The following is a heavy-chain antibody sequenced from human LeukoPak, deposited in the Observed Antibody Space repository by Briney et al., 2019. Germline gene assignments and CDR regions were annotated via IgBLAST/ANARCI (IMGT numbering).Heavy chain of an antibody. D-gene: IGHD5-18*01. Sequence: PSETLSLTCTVSGGSISNSAYYWGWIRQPPGKGLEWIGSIYYSGSTYYSPSLKSRVTISVDTSKNQFSLKLSSVTAADTAVYYCATLLRGYSYGRDYWGQGTLVTVSS. V-gene: IGHV4-39*07. CDR2: IYYSGST. CDR3: ATLLRGYSYGRDY. CDR1: GGSISNSAYY. J-gene: IGHJ4*02.